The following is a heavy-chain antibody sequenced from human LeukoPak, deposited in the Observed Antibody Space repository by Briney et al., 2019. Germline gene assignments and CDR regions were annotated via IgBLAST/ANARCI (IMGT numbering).Heavy chain of an antibody. CDR3: ARREVLSGFYPFDY. D-gene: IGHD3-3*01. CDR1: GYNFTSYW. CDR2: IYPGDSDT. V-gene: IGHV5-51*01. Sequence: RGXSLQISCKGSGYNFTSYWIAWGRQVPGKGLEWMGIIYPGDSDTRYSPSFQGQVTISADKSISTAYLRWSSLKASDTAMYYCARREVLSGFYPFDYWGQGTLVTVSS. J-gene: IGHJ4*02.